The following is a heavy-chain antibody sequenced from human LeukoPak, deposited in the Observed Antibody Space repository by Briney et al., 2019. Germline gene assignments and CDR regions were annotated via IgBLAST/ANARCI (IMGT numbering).Heavy chain of an antibody. CDR3: ARDPESGYDIYMDV. V-gene: IGHV3-23*01. D-gene: IGHD5-12*01. CDR2: ISGSGSST. Sequence: GGSLRLSCAASEFTFGSYAMSWVRQAPGKGLEWVSTISGSGSSTYYADSVKGRFTISRDNSKNSLYLQMNSLRAEDTAVYYCARDPESGYDIYMDVWGKGTTVTVSS. J-gene: IGHJ6*03. CDR1: EFTFGSYA.